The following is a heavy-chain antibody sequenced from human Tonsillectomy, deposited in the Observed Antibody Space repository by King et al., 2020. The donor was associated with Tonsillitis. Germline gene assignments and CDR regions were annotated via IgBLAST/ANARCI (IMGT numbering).Heavy chain of an antibody. CDR2: LSSYNDNR. Sequence: QLVQSGAEVKKPGASVKVSCKASGYTFTIYGISWVRQAPGQGLEWMGWLSSYNDNRKYAQKFQGRVTMTTDTSTSTAYIELRTLRSDDTAVYYCARDYGGNSDYWGQGTLVTVSP. CDR1: GYTFTIYG. CDR3: ARDYGGNSDY. V-gene: IGHV1-18*04. D-gene: IGHD4-23*01. J-gene: IGHJ4*02.